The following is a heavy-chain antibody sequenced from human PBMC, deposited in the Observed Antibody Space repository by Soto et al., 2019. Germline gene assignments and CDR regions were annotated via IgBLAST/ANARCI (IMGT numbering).Heavy chain of an antibody. CDR2: IIPMFGTG. V-gene: IGHV1-69*01. Sequence: QVQLVQSGAEVKKPGSSVRVSCKASGDTSDSFSISWVRQAPGQGLEWMGGIIPMFGTGNYAQKFQGRLTITADESTGTSYMDLKSLRSEDTAVYFCARENRDDNNGWSSSSDWFDPWGQGTLVTVSS. CDR1: GDTSDSFS. J-gene: IGHJ5*02. CDR3: ARENRDDNNGWSSSSDWFDP. D-gene: IGHD6-19*01.